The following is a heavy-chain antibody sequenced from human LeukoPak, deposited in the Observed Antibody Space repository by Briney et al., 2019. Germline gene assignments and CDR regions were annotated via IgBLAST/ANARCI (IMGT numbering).Heavy chain of an antibody. CDR2: AYYRSTWYN. CDR3: ARRLTQYDCFDP. CDR1: GDSVSSNSVT. Sequence: SQTLSLTCAISGDSVSSNSVTWNWIRQSPSRGLEWLGRAYYRSTWYNDCAVSVRGRITVNPDTSKNQFSLHLNSVTPEDTAVYYCARRLTQYDCFDPWGQGILVTVSS. V-gene: IGHV6-1*01. J-gene: IGHJ5*02. D-gene: IGHD2-2*01.